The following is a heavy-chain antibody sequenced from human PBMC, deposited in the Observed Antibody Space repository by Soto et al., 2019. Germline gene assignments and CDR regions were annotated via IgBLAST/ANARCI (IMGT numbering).Heavy chain of an antibody. Sequence: QVTLKESGPVLVKPTETLTLTCTVSGFSLSNARMGVSWIRQPPGKALEWLAHIFSNDEKSYSTSLKSRLTISKDTPKSQVVLTMTNMDPVDTATYYCATIPYDFWSGYYSLVYWGQGTLVTVSS. CDR2: IFSNDEK. V-gene: IGHV2-26*01. J-gene: IGHJ4*02. D-gene: IGHD3-3*01. CDR3: ATIPYDFWSGYYSLVY. CDR1: GFSLSNARMG.